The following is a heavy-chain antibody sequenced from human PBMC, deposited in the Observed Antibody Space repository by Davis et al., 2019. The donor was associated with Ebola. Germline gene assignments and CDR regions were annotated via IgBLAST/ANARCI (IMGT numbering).Heavy chain of an antibody. CDR2: IYYSGST. D-gene: IGHD3-10*01. Sequence: PSETLSLTCTVSGGSISSSSYYWGWIRQPPGKGLEWIGSIYYSGSTYYNPSLKSRVTISVDTSKNQFSLKLSSVTAADTAVYYCARHHHVLLWFGEGPNWFDPWGQGTLVAVSS. CDR3: ARHHHVLLWFGEGPNWFDP. J-gene: IGHJ5*02. V-gene: IGHV4-39*01. CDR1: GGSISSSSYY.